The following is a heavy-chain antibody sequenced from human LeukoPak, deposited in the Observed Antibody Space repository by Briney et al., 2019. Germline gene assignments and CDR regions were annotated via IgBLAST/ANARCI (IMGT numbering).Heavy chain of an antibody. J-gene: IGHJ4*02. V-gene: IGHV4-34*01. CDR2: INHSGST. D-gene: IGHD2-21*01. Sequence: SETLSLTCAVYGGSFSGYYWSWIRQPPGKGLEWIGEINHSGSTNYNPSLKSRVTISVDTSKNQFSLKLSSVTAADTAVYYCARLWGPPDYWGQGTLVTVSS. CDR1: GGSFSGYY. CDR3: ARLWGPPDY.